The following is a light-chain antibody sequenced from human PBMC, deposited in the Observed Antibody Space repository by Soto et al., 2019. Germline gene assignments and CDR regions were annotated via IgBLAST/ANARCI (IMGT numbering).Light chain of an antibody. CDR3: QVYNNGPPG. CDR1: QGIGNY. CDR2: GAS. V-gene: IGKV1-27*01. Sequence: DIQMTQSPSSLSASVGERVTITCRASQGIGNYLAWYQHKPGKVPKLLIYGASTLQSRVPSRFSGGGSGTEFTLTISGLQIEDLATYYCQVYNNGPPGFGQGTRLEIK. J-gene: IGKJ5*01.